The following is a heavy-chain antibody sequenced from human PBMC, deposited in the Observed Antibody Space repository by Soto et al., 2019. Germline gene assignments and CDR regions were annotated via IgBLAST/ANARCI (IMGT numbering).Heavy chain of an antibody. Sequence: SETLSLTCAAYGGSFSDNYWTWIRQPPGKGLEWIGEINHIGSTNYHPSLKSRVTMSVDTSKNQFFLRLTSVTAADTAVYYCARAPRYSSGRRTRWFDPWGQGDLVTVSS. D-gene: IGHD3-22*01. CDR2: INHIGST. CDR1: GGSFSDNY. J-gene: IGHJ5*02. V-gene: IGHV4-34*01. CDR3: ARAPRYSSGRRTRWFDP.